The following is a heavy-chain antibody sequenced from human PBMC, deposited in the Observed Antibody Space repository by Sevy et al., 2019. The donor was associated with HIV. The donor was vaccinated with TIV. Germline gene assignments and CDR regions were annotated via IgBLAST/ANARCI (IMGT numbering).Heavy chain of an antibody. Sequence: GGSLRLSCAASGFTVNSNYMTWVRQAPGKGLEGVSVIHSDDTTYHADSVKDRFSISRDNFKNTLYLHMRSVGAEDTSVDYCAGGKSGYGYALDYWGQGTLVTVSS. CDR2: IHSDDTT. D-gene: IGHD5-18*01. J-gene: IGHJ4*02. CDR3: AGGKSGYGYALDY. V-gene: IGHV3-66*01. CDR1: GFTVNSNY.